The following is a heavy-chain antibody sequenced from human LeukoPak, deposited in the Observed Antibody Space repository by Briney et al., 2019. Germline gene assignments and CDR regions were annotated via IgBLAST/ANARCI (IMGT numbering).Heavy chain of an antibody. CDR3: ARDSYYYGSGSQYYFDY. CDR2: INWNGSST. CDR1: GFTFDDYG. D-gene: IGHD3-10*01. V-gene: IGHV3-20*04. J-gene: IGHJ4*02. Sequence: PGGSLRLSCAASGFTFDDYGMSWVRQAPGKGLEWVSGINWNGSSTGYADSVKGRFTISRDNAKNSLYLQMNSLRAEDTALYYCARDSYYYGSGSQYYFDYWGQGTLVTVSS.